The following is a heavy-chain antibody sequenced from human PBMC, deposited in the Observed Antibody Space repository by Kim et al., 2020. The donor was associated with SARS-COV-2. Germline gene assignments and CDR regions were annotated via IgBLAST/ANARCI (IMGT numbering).Heavy chain of an antibody. Sequence: ASVKVSCKASGYTFTSYDINWVRQATGQGLEWMGWMNPNSGNTGYAQKFQGRVTMTRNTSISTAYMELSSLRSEDTAVYYCARVDRGIVGATVYYFDYWGQGTLVTVSS. CDR2: MNPNSGNT. CDR3: ARVDRGIVGATVYYFDY. D-gene: IGHD1-26*01. J-gene: IGHJ4*02. CDR1: GYTFTSYD. V-gene: IGHV1-8*02.